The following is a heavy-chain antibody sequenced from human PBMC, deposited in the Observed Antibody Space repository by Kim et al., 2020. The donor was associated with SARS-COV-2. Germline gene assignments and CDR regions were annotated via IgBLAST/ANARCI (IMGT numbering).Heavy chain of an antibody. J-gene: IGHJ4*02. V-gene: IGHV3-23*01. CDR2: ISGSGGDT. Sequence: GGSLRLSCVGSGFSFTNYAMSWVRQAPGKGLDWVSRISGSGGDTFYADSVKGRFTISRDNSKNTLYLQMNSLRVEDTAVYYCTRFKWFREEGFWGQGTLVIVSS. CDR1: GFSFTNYA. D-gene: IGHD3-10*01. CDR3: TRFKWFREEGF.